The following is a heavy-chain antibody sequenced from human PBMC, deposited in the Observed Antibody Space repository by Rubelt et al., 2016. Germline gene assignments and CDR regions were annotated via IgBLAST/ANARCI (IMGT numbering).Heavy chain of an antibody. V-gene: IGHV4-59*04. CDR2: IYHSGST. J-gene: IGHJ4*02. Sequence: QVQLQESGPGLVKPSETLSLTCTVSGGSISSYYWSWIRQPPGKGLEWIGSIYHSGSTYYNPSLKGRVTIAVDTSKNQFSRKLSSVTAADTAVYYCARDHSSGWYLEGFFDYWGQGTLVTVSS. CDR1: GGSISSYY. D-gene: IGHD6-19*01. CDR3: ARDHSSGWYLEGFFDY.